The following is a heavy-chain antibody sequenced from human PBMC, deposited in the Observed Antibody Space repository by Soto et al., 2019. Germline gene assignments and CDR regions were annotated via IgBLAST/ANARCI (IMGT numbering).Heavy chain of an antibody. Sequence: PSETLSLTCTVSGGSITTAGYSWSWIRQPPGKALEWIGYVHHTGNAYPKPSLKSRVTISLDRSKNQFSLKMTSVTAADTALYYCASRPFYYYGLDVWGQGTTVTVSS. CDR3: ASRPFYYYGLDV. CDR2: VHHTGNA. J-gene: IGHJ6*02. V-gene: IGHV4-30-2*01. CDR1: GGSITTAGYS.